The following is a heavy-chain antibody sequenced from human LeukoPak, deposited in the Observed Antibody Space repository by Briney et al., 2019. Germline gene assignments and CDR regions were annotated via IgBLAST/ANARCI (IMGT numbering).Heavy chain of an antibody. V-gene: IGHV4-59*01. CDR2: IYYSGST. J-gene: IGHJ4*02. D-gene: IGHD3-16*01. CDR1: GGSLSGYY. Sequence: MSSGTLSLTCAVYGGSLSGYYWSWIRQPPGKGLEWIGYIYYSGSTNYNPSLKSRVTISVDTSKNQFSLKLSSVTAADTAVYYCARVNRGGAVDYWGQGTLVTVSS. CDR3: ARVNRGGAVDY.